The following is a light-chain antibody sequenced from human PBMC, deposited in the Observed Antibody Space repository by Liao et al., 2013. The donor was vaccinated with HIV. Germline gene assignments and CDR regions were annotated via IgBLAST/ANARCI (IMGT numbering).Light chain of an antibody. J-gene: IGLJ2*01. V-gene: IGLV3-21*01. Sequence: SYELTQPPSVSVGPGKTARITWWGNNIGSKSVHWYQQKPGQAPVLVIYYDSDRPSGIPERFSGSNSGNTATLTISRVEAGDEADYYCQIWESSGDHPVFGGGTKLAVL. CDR3: QIWESSGDHPV. CDR2: YDS. CDR1: NIGSKS.